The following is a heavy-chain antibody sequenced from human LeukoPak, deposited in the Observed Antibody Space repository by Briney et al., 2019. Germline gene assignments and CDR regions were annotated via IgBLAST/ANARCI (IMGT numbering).Heavy chain of an antibody. CDR2: IYSGGST. Sequence: GGSLRLSCAVSGFTVSNYYMTWVRQAPGKGLEWVSVIYSGGSTYYADSVKGRFTISRDNSKNTLYLQMNSLRAEDTAVYYCAKDAYSSSWYYFDYWGQGTLVTVSS. D-gene: IGHD6-13*01. CDR3: AKDAYSSSWYYFDY. V-gene: IGHV3-53*01. J-gene: IGHJ4*02. CDR1: GFTVSNYY.